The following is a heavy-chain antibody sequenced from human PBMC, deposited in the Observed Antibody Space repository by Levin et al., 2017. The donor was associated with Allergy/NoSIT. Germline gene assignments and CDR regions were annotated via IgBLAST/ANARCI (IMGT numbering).Heavy chain of an antibody. CDR3: ARGAGLLRVWFDP. CDR2: INHSGST. V-gene: IGHV4-34*01. Sequence: PSETLSLTCAVYGGSFSGYYWSWIRQPPGKGLEWIGEINHSGSTNYNPSLKSRVTISVDTSKNQFSLKLSSVTAADTAVYYCARGAGLLRVWFDPWGQGTLVTVSS. J-gene: IGHJ5*02. CDR1: GGSFSGYY. D-gene: IGHD2-15*01.